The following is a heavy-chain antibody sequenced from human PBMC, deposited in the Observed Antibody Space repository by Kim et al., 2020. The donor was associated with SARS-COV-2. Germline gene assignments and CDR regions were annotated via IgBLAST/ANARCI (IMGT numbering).Heavy chain of an antibody. V-gene: IGHV3-48*03. CDR3: ARDRFAAHIAVAGSDYY. CDR2: ISSSGSSI. CDR1: GFTFSSYE. D-gene: IGHD6-19*01. J-gene: IGHJ6*01. Sequence: GGSLRLSCAASGFTFSSYEMNWVRQAPGKGLEWVSFISSSGSSIYFADSVKGRFTISRDNAKNSLYLQMISLRAEDTAVYYCARDRFAAHIAVAGSDYY.